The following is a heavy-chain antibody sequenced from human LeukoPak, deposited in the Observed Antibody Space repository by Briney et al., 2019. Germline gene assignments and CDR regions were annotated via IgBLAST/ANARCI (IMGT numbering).Heavy chain of an antibody. CDR3: ARTYCSGGSCHFDY. Sequence: SETLSLTCAVSAYSISSSNWWGWIRQPPGKGLEWIGYIHTSGRTYYNPSLKSRVTMSVDTSKNQFSLNLSSVTAVDTAVYYCARTYCSGGSCHFDYWGQGTLVTVSS. D-gene: IGHD2-15*01. V-gene: IGHV4-28*01. CDR1: AYSISSSNW. J-gene: IGHJ4*02. CDR2: IHTSGRT.